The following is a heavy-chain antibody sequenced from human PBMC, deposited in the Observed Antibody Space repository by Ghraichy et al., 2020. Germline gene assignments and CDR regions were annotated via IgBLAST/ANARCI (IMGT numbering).Heavy chain of an antibody. CDR1: GFTFSSYA. J-gene: IGHJ4*02. Sequence: GGSLRLSCAASGFTFSSYAMSWVRQAPGKGLEWVSAISGSGGSTYYADSVKGRFTISRDNSKNTLYLQMNSLRAEDTAVYYCANPARGSGWSDYFDYWGQGTLVTVSS. V-gene: IGHV3-23*01. CDR3: ANPARGSGWSDYFDY. CDR2: ISGSGGST. D-gene: IGHD6-19*01.